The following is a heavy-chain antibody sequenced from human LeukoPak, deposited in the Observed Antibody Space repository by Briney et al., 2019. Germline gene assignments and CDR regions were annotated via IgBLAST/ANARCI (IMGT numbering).Heavy chain of an antibody. J-gene: IGHJ6*02. Sequence: PSETLSLTCAVSGGSITNYYWTWIRQPAGKGLEWIGRIYSRGPTTYNPSRRSRVDMSVDTSKNQFSLKLRSVAAADTALYYCARVARIRVSGSSYYYNMDVGGQGTTVIVSS. CDR3: ARVARIRVSGSSYYYNMDV. CDR1: GGSITNYY. D-gene: IGHD6-19*01. CDR2: IYSRGPT. V-gene: IGHV4-4*07.